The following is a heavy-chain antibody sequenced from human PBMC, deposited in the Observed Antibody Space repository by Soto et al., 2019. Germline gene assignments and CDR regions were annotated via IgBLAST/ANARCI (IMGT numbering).Heavy chain of an antibody. J-gene: IGHJ6*02. D-gene: IGHD5-12*01. V-gene: IGHV4-31*03. CDR1: GGSISSGGYY. Sequence: SETLSLTCTVSGGSISSGGYYWSWIRQHPGKGLEWIGYIYYSGSTYYNPSLKSRVTISVDTSKNQFSLKLSSVTAADTAVYYCARDTKRLRSSYYYYGMDVWGQGTTVTVSS. CDR3: ARDTKRLRSSYYYYGMDV. CDR2: IYYSGST.